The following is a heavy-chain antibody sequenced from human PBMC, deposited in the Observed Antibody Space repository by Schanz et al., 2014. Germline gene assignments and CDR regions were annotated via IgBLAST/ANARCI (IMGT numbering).Heavy chain of an antibody. Sequence: QVQLVQSGAEVKKPGASVKVSCKASGYTFTSYGITWVRQAPGQGLEWMGWISAYNGHTTYAQKFQGRVTMTTDTSTSTAYMELRNVRYDDTAVYYCARKSLVSAHYDSWGQGTLVTVSS. CDR2: ISAYNGHT. V-gene: IGHV1-18*01. CDR1: GYTFTSYG. J-gene: IGHJ4*02. CDR3: ARKSLVSAHYDS. D-gene: IGHD2-21*01.